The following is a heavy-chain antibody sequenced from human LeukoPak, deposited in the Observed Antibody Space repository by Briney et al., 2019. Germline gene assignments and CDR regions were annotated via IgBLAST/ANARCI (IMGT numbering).Heavy chain of an antibody. CDR2: IKQDGSEK. CDR3: TREGAGGFDY. Sequence: GGSLRLSCAASGFTFRSYWMSWVRQAPGKGLEWVANIKQDGSEKSYVDSVKGRFTISRDNAKNSLYLQMNSLRAEDTAVYYCTREGAGGFDYWGQGTLVTVSS. CDR1: GFTFRSYW. J-gene: IGHJ4*02. V-gene: IGHV3-7*01. D-gene: IGHD3-10*01.